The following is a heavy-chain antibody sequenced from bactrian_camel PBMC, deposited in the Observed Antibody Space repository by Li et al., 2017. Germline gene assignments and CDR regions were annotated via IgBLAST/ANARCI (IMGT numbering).Heavy chain of an antibody. CDR3: AIEPTGDQVQRLGYSGNWLDGDMYNI. D-gene: IGHD6*01. CDR1: GYIIKSCG. V-gene: IGHV3S53*01. CDR2: IEADGTY. Sequence: HVQLVESGGGLVQPGGSLKLSCAATGYIIKSCGMGWYRQAPGKDREGIAAIEADGTYHYDSSNDVEGRFVISRDTAANTLYLHMNNLGPGDTAMYYCAIEPTGDQVQRLGYSGNWLDGDMYNIWGQGTQVTVS. J-gene: IGHJ4*01.